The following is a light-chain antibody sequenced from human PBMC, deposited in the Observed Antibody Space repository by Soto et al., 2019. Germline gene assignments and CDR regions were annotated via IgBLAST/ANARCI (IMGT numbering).Light chain of an antibody. Sequence: QSALTQPPSASGSPGQSVTISCTGTSSDVGGCSFVSWYQQFPGKAPQLIIYEVNKRPSGVPDRFSGSKSGNTASLTISGLQAEDEADYYCSSCAGSNNPYGFGTGTKLTVL. V-gene: IGLV2-8*01. CDR2: EVN. CDR3: SSCAGSNNPYG. J-gene: IGLJ1*01. CDR1: SSDVGGCSF.